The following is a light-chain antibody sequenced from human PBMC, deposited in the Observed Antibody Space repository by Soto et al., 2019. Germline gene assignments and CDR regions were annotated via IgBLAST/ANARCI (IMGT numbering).Light chain of an antibody. CDR1: SSDVGGYNY. V-gene: IGLV2-14*01. CDR3: GSYTSISSLV. Sequence: QSVLTQPASVSGSPGQSITMSCNGTSSDVGGYNYVSWYQQRPGKAPKLMIYDVSYRPSGVSNRFSGSKSGNTASLTISGLQAEDEADYYCGSYTSISSLVFGTGTKVTVL. J-gene: IGLJ1*01. CDR2: DVS.